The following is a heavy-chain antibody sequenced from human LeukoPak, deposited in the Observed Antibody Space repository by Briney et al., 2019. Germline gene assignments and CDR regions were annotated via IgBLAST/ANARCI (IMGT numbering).Heavy chain of an antibody. CDR1: GDSLYKNRAA. CDR3: ATALEVYRPMLDWDTFDI. Sequence: SRALSDTFSSSGDSLYKNRAALNWIRHSPSRGLEWLGRTYYRSKWYSDYAVSVKSRITINPASSKSQFSQQMSSVTPENTAVYDCATALEVYRPMLDWDTFDIWGQGTMVTVSS. D-gene: IGHD3-10*02. V-gene: IGHV6-1*01. J-gene: IGHJ3*02. CDR2: TYYRSKWYS.